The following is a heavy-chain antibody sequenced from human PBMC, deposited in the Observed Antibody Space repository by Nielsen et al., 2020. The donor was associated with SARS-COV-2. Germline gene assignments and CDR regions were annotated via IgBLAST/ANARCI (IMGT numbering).Heavy chain of an antibody. V-gene: IGHV1-2*06. Sequence: ASVKVSCKASGYTFTGYYMHWVRQAPGQGLEWMGRINPNSGGTNYAQKFQGRVTMTRDTSISTAYMELRSLRSDDTAVYYCAREYYDFWSGHRGETNYFDYWGQGTLVTVSS. J-gene: IGHJ4*02. CDR2: INPNSGGT. CDR1: GYTFTGYY. CDR3: AREYYDFWSGHRGETNYFDY. D-gene: IGHD3-3*01.